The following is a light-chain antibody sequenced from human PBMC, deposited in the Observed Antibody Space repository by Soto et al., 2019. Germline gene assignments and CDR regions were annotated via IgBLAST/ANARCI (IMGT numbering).Light chain of an antibody. CDR1: QSVSNNY. V-gene: IGKV3D-20*02. Sequence: ENVLTQSPGTLSLSPGERATLSCRASQSVSNNYLAWYQQKPGQAPRLLIYGASNRATGIPDRFSGSGSGTDFTLTISRLEPEDFALYYCQQHINWPLTFGGGTKVDIK. CDR3: QQHINWPLT. CDR2: GAS. J-gene: IGKJ4*01.